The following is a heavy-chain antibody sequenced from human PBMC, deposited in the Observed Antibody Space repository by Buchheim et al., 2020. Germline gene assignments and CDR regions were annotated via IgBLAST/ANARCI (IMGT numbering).Heavy chain of an antibody. D-gene: IGHD6-19*01. Sequence: QVQLVQSGAEEKKPGASVKVSCKASAYQINVFAIHWVRQAPGQSFEWLGWINGGEGNTKYSQKFQGRVTITRDIYANTDYMEVNSLRLEDTAVYFCVRESAVAGDYWGQGTL. CDR3: VRESAVAGDY. CDR1: AYQINVFA. J-gene: IGHJ4*02. V-gene: IGHV1-3*05. CDR2: INGGEGNT.